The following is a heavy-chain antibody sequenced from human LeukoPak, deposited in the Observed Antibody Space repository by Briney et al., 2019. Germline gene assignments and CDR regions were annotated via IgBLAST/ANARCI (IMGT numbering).Heavy chain of an antibody. CDR3: ATPSTVTTFGLYY. CDR2: ISYDGSNK. CDR1: GFTFSSYG. D-gene: IGHD4-17*01. J-gene: IGHJ4*02. V-gene: IGHV3-30*03. Sequence: GRSLRLSCAASGFTFSSYGMHWVRQAPGKGLEWVAVISYDGSNKYYADSVKGRFTISRDNSKNTLYLQMNSLRAEDTAVYYCATPSTVTTFGLYYWGQGALVTVSS.